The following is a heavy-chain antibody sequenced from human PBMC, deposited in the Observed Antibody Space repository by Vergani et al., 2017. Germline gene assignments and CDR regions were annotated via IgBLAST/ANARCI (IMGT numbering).Heavy chain of an antibody. CDR2: IRSKAYGQAT. CDR1: GFTFGYYA. Sequence: EVQLVESGGDLVQPGRSLRLSCTASGFTFGYYAMDWFRQAPGQGLEWVGGIRSKAYGQATIYAASVKGRFTISRDDSKSIAYLQMNNLQTEDTAMYYCVRDQVTMLRGSDALDIWGRGTMVTVSS. CDR3: VRDQVTMLRGSDALDI. V-gene: IGHV3-49*03. D-gene: IGHD3-10*01. J-gene: IGHJ3*02.